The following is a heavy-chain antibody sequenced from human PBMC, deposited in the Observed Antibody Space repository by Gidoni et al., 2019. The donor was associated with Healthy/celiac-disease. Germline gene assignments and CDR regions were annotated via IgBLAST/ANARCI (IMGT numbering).Heavy chain of an antibody. CDR1: GFTFSSCR. CDR2: ISSSSSYI. V-gene: IGHV3-21*01. CDR3: ARDHGGDMVRGVGPFDY. J-gene: IGHJ4*02. D-gene: IGHD3-10*01. Sequence: EVQLVESGGGLVKPGGSLRLSCAASGFTFSSCRMSWVRQAPGKGLEWVSSISSSSSYIYYADSVKGRFTISRDNAKNSLYLQMNSLRAEDTAVYYCARDHGGDMVRGVGPFDYWGQGTLVTVSS.